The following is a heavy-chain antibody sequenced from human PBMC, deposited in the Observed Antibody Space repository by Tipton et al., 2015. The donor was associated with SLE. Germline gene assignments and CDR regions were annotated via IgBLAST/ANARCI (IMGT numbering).Heavy chain of an antibody. CDR2: IYHSGST. J-gene: IGHJ5*02. V-gene: IGHV4-38-2*02. Sequence: TLSLTCTVSGGSISSYYWGWIRQPPGRGLEWIGSIYHSGSTYYNPPLKSRVTISVDTSKNQFSLKLSSVTAADTAVYYCAREMVVTLNWFDPWGQGTLVTVSS. CDR1: GGSISSYY. D-gene: IGHD2-21*02. CDR3: AREMVVTLNWFDP.